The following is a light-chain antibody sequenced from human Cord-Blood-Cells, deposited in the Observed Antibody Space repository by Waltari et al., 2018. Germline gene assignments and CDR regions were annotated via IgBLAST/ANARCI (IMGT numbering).Light chain of an antibody. V-gene: IGLV2-23*01. J-gene: IGLJ2*01. CDR3: CSYAGSSTSHVV. Sequence: QSALTQPASVSGSPGQSLTISCTRPRSDVGRYNLVSWYPQHPGKAPKRIIYASSKRPSGVSNRFSGSKSGNTASLTISGLQAEDEADYYCCSYAGSSTSHVVFGGGTKLTVL. CDR1: RSDVGRYNL. CDR2: ASS.